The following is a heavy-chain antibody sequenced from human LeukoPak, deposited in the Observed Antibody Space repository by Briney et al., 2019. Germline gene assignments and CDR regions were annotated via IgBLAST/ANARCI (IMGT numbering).Heavy chain of an antibody. CDR3: AKRGLGYSYGYWYYFDY. V-gene: IGHV3-23*01. D-gene: IGHD5-18*01. CDR2: ISGSGGST. CDR1: GFTFSSYG. J-gene: IGHJ4*02. Sequence: GGSLRLSCAASGFTFSSYGMSWVRQAPGKGLEWVSAISGSGGSTYYADSVKGRFTISRDNSKNTLYLQMNSLRAEDTAVYYCAKRGLGYSYGYWYYFDYWGQGTLVTVSS.